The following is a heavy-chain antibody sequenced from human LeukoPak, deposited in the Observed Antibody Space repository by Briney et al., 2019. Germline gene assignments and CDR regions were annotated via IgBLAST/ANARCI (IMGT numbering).Heavy chain of an antibody. D-gene: IGHD3-3*01. J-gene: IGHJ4*02. CDR2: IYGGGIT. V-gene: IGHV3-53*05. CDR3: AKKGGKYDYFDY. CDR1: GFTVSSNY. Sequence: GGSLRLSCAASGFTVSSNYMTWVRQAPGKGLEWVSVIYGGGITSYADSVKGRFTISRDNSKNTLYLQMNSLRAEDTAVFYCAKKGGKYDYFDYWGQGSLVTVSS.